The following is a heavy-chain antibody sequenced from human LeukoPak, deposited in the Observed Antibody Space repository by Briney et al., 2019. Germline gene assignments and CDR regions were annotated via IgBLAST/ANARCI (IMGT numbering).Heavy chain of an antibody. J-gene: IGHJ6*03. D-gene: IGHD3-22*01. V-gene: IGHV3-13*01. CDR1: GFTFSSYD. Sequence: GGSLRLSCAASGFTFSSYDMHWVRQATGKGLEWVSAIGTAGDTYYPGSVKGRFTISRENAKNSLYLQMNSLRAGDTAVYYCARGYSSGYYYYYYYMDVWGKGTTVTISS. CDR3: ARGYSSGYYYYYYYMDV. CDR2: IGTAGDT.